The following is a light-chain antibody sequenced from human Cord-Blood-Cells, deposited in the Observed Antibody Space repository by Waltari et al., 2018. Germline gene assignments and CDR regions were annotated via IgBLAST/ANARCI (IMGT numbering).Light chain of an antibody. CDR2: DAS. V-gene: IGKV1-5*01. CDR1: QSISSW. CDR3: QQYNSYWT. Sequence: DIRMTQSPSTLSASVGDRVTITCRASQSISSWLAWYQQKPGKAPKLLIYDASSLESGVPSRFSGSGSGTEFTLTISSLQPDDFATYYCQQYNSYWTFGQGIKVEIK. J-gene: IGKJ1*01.